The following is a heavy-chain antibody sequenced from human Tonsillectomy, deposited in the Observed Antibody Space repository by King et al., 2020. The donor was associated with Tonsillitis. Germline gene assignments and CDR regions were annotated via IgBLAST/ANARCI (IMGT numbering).Heavy chain of an antibody. J-gene: IGHJ5*02. CDR1: GGSFSGYY. CDR2: INHSGST. D-gene: IGHD4-17*01. Sequence: VQLQQWGAGLLKPSETLSRTCAVYGGSFSGYYWSWICQPPGKGLEWIGEINHSGSTNYNPSLKSRVTISVDTSKNQFSLKLTSVTAADTAVYYCASRLGDYGDYEFRWFDPWGQGTLVTVSS. CDR3: ASRLGDYGDYEFRWFDP. V-gene: IGHV4-34*01.